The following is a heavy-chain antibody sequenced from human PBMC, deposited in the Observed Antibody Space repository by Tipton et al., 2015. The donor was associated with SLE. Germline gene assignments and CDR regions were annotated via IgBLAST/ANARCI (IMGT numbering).Heavy chain of an antibody. D-gene: IGHD4-23*01. J-gene: IGHJ5*01. CDR3: ARALGLNGSYYLLDS. CDR1: GYSFTSYW. Sequence: QLVQSGAEVKKPGESLKISCKGFGYSFTSYWIGWVRQMPGKGLEWMGIIYPGDSDTRYSPSFQGQVTISADRSINTAYVQWSNLKASDTAMYYCARALGLNGSYYLLDSWGQGTLVTVSS. V-gene: IGHV5-51*03. CDR2: IYPGDSDT.